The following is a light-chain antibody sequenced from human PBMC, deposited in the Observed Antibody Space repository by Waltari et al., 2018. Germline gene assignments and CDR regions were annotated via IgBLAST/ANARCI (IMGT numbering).Light chain of an antibody. V-gene: IGKV3-20*01. CDR2: AAS. CDR3: QNHERLPAT. J-gene: IGKJ1*01. Sequence: LTQSPGTLSLSPGERATLSCTDSQNIGTYLVWYQQKPGQPPRPLMYAASRRATGVPDRFNGSGSGTDFSVTISRLEPEDFAVYYCQNHERLPATFGQGTRVEIK. CDR1: QNIGTY.